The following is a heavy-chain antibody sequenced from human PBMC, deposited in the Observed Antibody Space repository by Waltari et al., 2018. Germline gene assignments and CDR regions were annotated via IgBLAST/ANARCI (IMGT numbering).Heavy chain of an antibody. J-gene: IGHJ4*02. V-gene: IGHV4-61*02. Sequence: QVQLQESGPGLVKPSQTLSLTCTVSGGSISSGSYYWSWIRQPAGKGLEWIGRIYTSGSTNYNPSLKSRVTISVDTSKNQFSLKLSSGTAADTAVYYCASADYWGQGTLVTVSS. CDR1: GGSISSGSYY. CDR3: ASADY. CDR2: IYTSGST.